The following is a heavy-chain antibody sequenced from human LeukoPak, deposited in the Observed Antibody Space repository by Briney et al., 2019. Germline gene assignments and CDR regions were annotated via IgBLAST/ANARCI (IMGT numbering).Heavy chain of an antibody. J-gene: IGHJ4*02. Sequence: GGSLRLSCAASGFIFNNYWMTWARQAPGKGLEWVAHIKQDGSEKNYVDSVKGRFTISRDNSKNTLYLQMHSLRAEDTAVYYCAKDHRASWGIVVVITPFDYWGQGTLVTVSS. CDR1: GFIFNNYW. CDR3: AKDHRASWGIVVVITPFDY. CDR2: IKQDGSEK. V-gene: IGHV3-7*03. D-gene: IGHD3-22*01.